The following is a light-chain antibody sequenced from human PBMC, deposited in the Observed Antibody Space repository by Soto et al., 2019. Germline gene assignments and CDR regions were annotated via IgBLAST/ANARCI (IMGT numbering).Light chain of an antibody. Sequence: ILMTQSPATLSVSPGERATLSCRASQSISNNLAWYQQKPGQAPRLLIYDASTRPTGIPARFSGSGSGTEFTVTISGLESEDFAVYYCQQYNNWPPWTFGQGTKVEIK. CDR3: QQYNNWPPWT. J-gene: IGKJ1*01. CDR2: DAS. CDR1: QSISNN. V-gene: IGKV3-15*01.